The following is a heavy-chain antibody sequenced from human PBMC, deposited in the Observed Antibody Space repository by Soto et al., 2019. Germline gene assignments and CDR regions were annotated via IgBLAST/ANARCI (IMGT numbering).Heavy chain of an antibody. CDR2: ISYSGNT. CDR3: AQYWDTGLVGFFDY. J-gene: IGHJ4*02. Sequence: HVQLQESGPGLLKPSQTLSLTCTVSGASLGSGDHYWSWIRQPPGKGLEWIGYISYSGNTYYNPSLQSRSNKSLDPSKNQFSLNPISGAGADPGVYFCAQYWDTGLVGFFDYWGQGTLVTVSS. V-gene: IGHV4-30-4*01. D-gene: IGHD5-18*01. CDR1: GASLGSGDHY.